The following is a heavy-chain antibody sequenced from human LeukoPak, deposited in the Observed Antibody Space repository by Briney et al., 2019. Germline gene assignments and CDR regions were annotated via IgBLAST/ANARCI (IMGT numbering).Heavy chain of an antibody. Sequence: GGSLRLSCAASGFTFSHYWMTWIRQTPGKGLEWXXNIKPDGSDKYYVDSVEGRFTISRDNAKNSLYLQMNSLRVEDTAVYYCARDTGGGYSCYDCWGQGTLVTVSS. V-gene: IGHV3-7*01. J-gene: IGHJ4*02. CDR2: IKPDGSDK. D-gene: IGHD5-18*01. CDR1: GFTFSHYW. CDR3: ARDTGGGYSCYDC.